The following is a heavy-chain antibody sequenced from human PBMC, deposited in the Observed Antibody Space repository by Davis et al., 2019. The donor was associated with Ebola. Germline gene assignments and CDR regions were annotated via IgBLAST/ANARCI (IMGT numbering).Heavy chain of an antibody. D-gene: IGHD6-19*01. CDR2: MYSSGTA. J-gene: IGHJ3*02. CDR1: GVSVSNYD. CDR3: ARDGQWLATHDAFDI. Sequence: SETLSLTCSVSGVSVSNYDWSWIRQSAGKGLEWIGRMYSSGTANYNPSLKTRVTISVDTSKNQFSLKLSSVTAADTAVYYCARDGQWLATHDAFDIWGQGTMVTVSS. V-gene: IGHV4-4*07.